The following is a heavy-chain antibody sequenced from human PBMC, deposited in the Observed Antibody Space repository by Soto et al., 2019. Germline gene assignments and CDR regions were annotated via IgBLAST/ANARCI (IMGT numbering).Heavy chain of an antibody. J-gene: IGHJ4*02. D-gene: IGHD3-10*01. CDR2: IHPGDSDT. Sequence: GESLKISCEGSGYSFPNYWIVWVRQMPGKGLEWMGMIHPGDSDTRYSPSFQAQVTISADKSINTAYLQWSSLKASDSAMYYCARSLGRSGSSYFLGALADFDYWGQGTLVTVSS. CDR1: GYSFPNYW. CDR3: ARSLGRSGSSYFLGALADFDY. V-gene: IGHV5-51*01.